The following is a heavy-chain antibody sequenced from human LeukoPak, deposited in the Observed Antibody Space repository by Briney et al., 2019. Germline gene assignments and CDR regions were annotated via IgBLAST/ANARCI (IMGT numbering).Heavy chain of an antibody. J-gene: IGHJ4*02. CDR1: GFTFSSYA. CDR3: ARRNDY. CDR2: IGTGGGT. Sequence: GGSLRLSCAGSGFTFSSYAMHWVRQAPGKGLEWVSAIGTGGGTYYADSVKGRFTISRDNAKNSLYLQMNSLRAEDMAVYYCARRNDYWGQGTLVTVSS. V-gene: IGHV3/OR16-10*01.